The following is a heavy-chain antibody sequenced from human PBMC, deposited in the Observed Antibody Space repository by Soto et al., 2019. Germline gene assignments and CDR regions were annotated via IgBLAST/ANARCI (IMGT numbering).Heavy chain of an antibody. D-gene: IGHD5-18*01. CDR1: GFTFSSYG. J-gene: IGHJ4*02. CDR2: IWYDGSNK. V-gene: IGHV3-33*01. CDR3: ARARSYTAMVSGIGY. Sequence: SPRLSCAASGFTFSSYGMHWVRQAPGKGLEWVAVIWYDGSNKYYADSVKGRFTISRDNSKNTLYLQMNSLRAENTAVYYCARARSYTAMVSGIGYWGQGTLVTVSS.